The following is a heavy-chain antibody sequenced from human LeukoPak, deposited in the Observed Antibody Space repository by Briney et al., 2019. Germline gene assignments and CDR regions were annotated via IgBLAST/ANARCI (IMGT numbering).Heavy chain of an antibody. CDR2: LYGGGST. V-gene: IGHV3-53*05. CDR1: GFTVSSNY. CDR3: ARGGTPGYSTGWIDY. J-gene: IGHJ4*02. D-gene: IGHD6-19*01. Sequence: WGSLRLSCAASGFTVSSNYMSWVRQAPGKGLEWVSVLYGGGSTYYADSVKGRFTISRDNSKNTLYLQMNSLRGEDTAVYYCARGGTPGYSTGWIDYWGQGTLVTVSS.